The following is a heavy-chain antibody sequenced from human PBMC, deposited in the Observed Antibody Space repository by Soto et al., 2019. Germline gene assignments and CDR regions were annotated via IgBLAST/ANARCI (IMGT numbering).Heavy chain of an antibody. CDR1: GFTFSSYA. CDR3: AKGATHYYYYGMDV. CDR2: ISGSGGST. Sequence: GGSLRLSCAASGFTFSSYAMSWVRQAPGKGLEWVSAISGSGGSTYYAASVKGRFTISRDNSKNTLYLQMNSLRAEDTAVYYCAKGATHYYYYGMDVWGQGTTVTVSS. J-gene: IGHJ6*02. V-gene: IGHV3-23*01.